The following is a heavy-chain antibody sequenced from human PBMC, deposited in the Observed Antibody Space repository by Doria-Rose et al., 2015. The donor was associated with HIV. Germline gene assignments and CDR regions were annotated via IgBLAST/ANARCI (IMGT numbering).Heavy chain of an antibody. CDR1: GYTFSAYA. J-gene: IGHJ4*02. CDR2: LNVDNGDT. Sequence: GYTFSAYAIHWVRQAPGQRLEWMGWLNVDNGDTRYSRKFQDRVTITSDTFANTGYMALSSLRSEDTAVYYCARIHSLSSSSLGHWGQGTLVTVSS. V-gene: IGHV1-3*01. D-gene: IGHD6-13*01. CDR3: ARIHSLSSSSLGH.